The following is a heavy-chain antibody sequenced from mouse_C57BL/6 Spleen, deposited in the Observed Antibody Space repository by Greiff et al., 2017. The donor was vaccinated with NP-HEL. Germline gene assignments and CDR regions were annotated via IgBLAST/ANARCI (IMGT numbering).Heavy chain of an antibody. CDR3: ARNPLYDGYFDY. CDR2: ISSGSSTI. V-gene: IGHV5-17*01. CDR1: GFTFSDYG. Sequence: DVKLVESGGGLVKPGGSLKLSCAASGFTFSDYGMHWVRQAPEKGLEWVAYISSGSSTIYYADTVKGRFTISRDNAKNTLFLQMTSLRSEDTAMYYCARNPLYDGYFDYWGQGTTLTVSS. D-gene: IGHD2-3*01. J-gene: IGHJ2*01.